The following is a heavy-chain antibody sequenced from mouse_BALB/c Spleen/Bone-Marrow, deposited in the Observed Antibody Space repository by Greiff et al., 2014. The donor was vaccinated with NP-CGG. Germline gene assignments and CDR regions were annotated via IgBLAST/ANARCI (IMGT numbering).Heavy chain of an antibody. V-gene: IGHV1-74*04. Sequence: VQLQESGPQLVRPGASVKISCKASGYSFTSYWMHWVKQRPGQGLEWIGMIDPSDSETRLNQKFEDKATLTVDKSSSTAYMQLSSPTSEDSAVYYCAREGDYYGSSAYWGQGTLVTVSA. J-gene: IGHJ3*01. CDR3: AREGDYYGSSAY. CDR1: GYSFTSYW. CDR2: IDPSDSET. D-gene: IGHD1-1*01.